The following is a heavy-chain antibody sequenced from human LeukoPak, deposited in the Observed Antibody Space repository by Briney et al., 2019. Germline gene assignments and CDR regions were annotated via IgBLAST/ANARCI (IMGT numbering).Heavy chain of an antibody. Sequence: ALVKVSCKASGYTFTSYYMHWVRQAPGQGLEWMGFINPTGGSTSYAQKFQGRVTMTRDTSTSTVYMELSSLRSEDTAVYYCARSSSSSIYGMDVWGQGTTVTVSS. J-gene: IGHJ6*02. CDR3: ARSSSSSIYGMDV. V-gene: IGHV1-46*01. CDR2: INPTGGST. CDR1: GYTFTSYY. D-gene: IGHD6-13*01.